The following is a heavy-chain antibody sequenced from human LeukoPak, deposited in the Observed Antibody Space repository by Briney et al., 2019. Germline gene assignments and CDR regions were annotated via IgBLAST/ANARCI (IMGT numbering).Heavy chain of an antibody. CDR1: GFTFSSYG. CDR2: ISGRDDTT. V-gene: IGHV3-23*01. Sequence: GGSLRLSCAASGFTFSSYGMHWVRQAPGKGLEWVSIISGRDDTTYYTDSVKGRFTVSRDNSKSTLYLQMNSLRAEDTAVYYCAKARTVAGTAIDYWGQGTLVTVSS. J-gene: IGHJ4*02. CDR3: AKARTVAGTAIDY. D-gene: IGHD6-19*01.